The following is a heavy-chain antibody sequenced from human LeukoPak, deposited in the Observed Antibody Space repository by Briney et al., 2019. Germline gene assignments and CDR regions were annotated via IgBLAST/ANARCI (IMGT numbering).Heavy chain of an antibody. CDR3: ARSRAFNSGAFDP. CDR2: IYNGVNT. D-gene: IGHD1-26*01. V-gene: IGHV4-61*01. J-gene: IGHJ5*02. Sequence: SETLSLTCTVSGASVSSASYWSWIRQPPGKGVEWIAHIYNGVNTNYNPSLKSRVTISVDTSKNQFSLRLNSETAADTAVYYCARSRAFNSGAFDPWGQGSLVTVSS. CDR1: GASVSSASY.